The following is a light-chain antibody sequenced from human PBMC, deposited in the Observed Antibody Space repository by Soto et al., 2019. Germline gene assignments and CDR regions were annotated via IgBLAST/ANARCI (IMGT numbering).Light chain of an antibody. CDR3: QSYDSSLSGYV. Sequence: QSVLAQPPSVSGAPGQSVTISCTGSSSNIGAGYDVHWYQQLPGTAPKLLIFININRPSGVPDRFSGSKSGTSASLAITGLRDEDEADYYCQSYDSSLSGYVFGTGTKVTVL. CDR1: SSNIGAGYD. CDR2: INI. V-gene: IGLV1-40*01. J-gene: IGLJ1*01.